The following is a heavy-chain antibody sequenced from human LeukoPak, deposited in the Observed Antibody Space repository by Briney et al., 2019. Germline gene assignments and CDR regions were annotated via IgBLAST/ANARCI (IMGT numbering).Heavy chain of an antibody. CDR3: AKDSHWILFDD. Sequence: GGSLRLSCAASGFTFSSYGMSWVRQAPGKGLEWVSGINWNGGSTGYADSVKGRFTISRDNSKNTLYLQMNSLRDEDTAVYYCAKDSHWILFDDWGQGTLVTVSS. CDR2: INWNGGST. V-gene: IGHV3-23*01. CDR1: GFTFSSYG. D-gene: IGHD2-2*03. J-gene: IGHJ4*02.